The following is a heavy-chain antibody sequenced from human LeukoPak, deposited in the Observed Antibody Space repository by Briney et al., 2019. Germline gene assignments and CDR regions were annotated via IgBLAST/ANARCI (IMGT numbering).Heavy chain of an antibody. Sequence: GGSLRLSCAASGFTFDDYAMHWVRQAPGKGLEWVSGISWNSGSIGYADSVKGRFTISRDNAKNSLYLQMNSLRAEDTALYYCAKGGYSSGWYEGAFDYWGQGTLVTVSS. CDR1: GFTFDDYA. V-gene: IGHV3-9*01. CDR2: ISWNSGSI. J-gene: IGHJ4*02. CDR3: AKGGYSSGWYEGAFDY. D-gene: IGHD6-19*01.